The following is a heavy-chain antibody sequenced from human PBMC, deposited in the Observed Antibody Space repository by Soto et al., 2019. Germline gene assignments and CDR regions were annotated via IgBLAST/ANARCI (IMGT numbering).Heavy chain of an antibody. CDR3: ARQGDGAEGFDY. D-gene: IGHD4-17*01. Sequence: XESLMVSCKGCGYYFPSYWLGWVRQMPGKGLEWMGIFYPGDSDTRYSPSFQGQVTISADRSISTAYLQWSSLKPSDTAMYYCARQGDGAEGFDYWGQGCLVTVSS. J-gene: IGHJ4*02. V-gene: IGHV5-51*01. CDR1: GYYFPSYW. CDR2: FYPGDSDT.